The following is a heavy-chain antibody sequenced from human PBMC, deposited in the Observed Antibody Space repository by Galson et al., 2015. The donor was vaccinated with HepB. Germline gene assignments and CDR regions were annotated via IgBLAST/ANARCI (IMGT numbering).Heavy chain of an antibody. Sequence: SETLSLTCTVSGGSISSYYWSWIRQPPGKGLEWIGYIHYTGNTNYNPSLKSRVTISVDTSRNHLSLKLTSVTAADTAVYFCARHTASVTTSAFDIWGQGTMVTVSS. V-gene: IGHV4-59*08. CDR3: ARHTASVTTSAFDI. D-gene: IGHD4-17*01. CDR1: GGSISSYY. J-gene: IGHJ3*02. CDR2: IHYTGNT.